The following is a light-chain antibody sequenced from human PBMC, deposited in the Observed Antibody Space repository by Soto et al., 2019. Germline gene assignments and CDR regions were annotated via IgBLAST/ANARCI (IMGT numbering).Light chain of an antibody. CDR1: QSVRSN. CDR2: GAS. V-gene: IGKV3-20*01. J-gene: IGKJ1*01. CDR3: QQYGSSPWT. Sequence: EILMTQSPSTRSVSPVARATLSCRASQSVRSNLAWYQQKPGQAPRLLIYGASTRATGIPDRFSGSGSGTDFTLTISRLEPEDFAVYYCQQYGSSPWTFGQGTKVDIK.